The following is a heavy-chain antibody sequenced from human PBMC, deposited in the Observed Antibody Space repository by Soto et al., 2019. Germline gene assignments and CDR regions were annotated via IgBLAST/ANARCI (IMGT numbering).Heavy chain of an antibody. CDR2: LSSDGSDE. CDR1: GFTFSTHG. D-gene: IGHD3-9*01. J-gene: IGHJ5*02. CDR3: AKGHRYYHWLPLDL. Sequence: QPGGSLSLSCVAFGFTFSTHGMHCVRQAPGKGLEWVAVLSSDGSDEYYADSVKGRFTISRDNSKNTLFLQMNSLRPEDTAVYYCAKGHRYYHWLPLDLWGQGTLVTLFS. V-gene: IGHV3-30*18.